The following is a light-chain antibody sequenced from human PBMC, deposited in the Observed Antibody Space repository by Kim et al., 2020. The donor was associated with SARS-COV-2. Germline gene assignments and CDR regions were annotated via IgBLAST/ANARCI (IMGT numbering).Light chain of an antibody. CDR2: RNN. CDR1: SSNIGSNY. V-gene: IGLV1-47*01. CDR3: AAWDDSLSVVV. J-gene: IGLJ2*01. Sequence: QSVLTQPPSASGTPGQRVTISCSGSSSNIGSNYVYWYQQLPGTAPKLLIYRNNQRPSGVPDRFSGSKSGTSASLAISGLRSEDEADYYCAAWDDSLSVVVFGGGTQLTDL.